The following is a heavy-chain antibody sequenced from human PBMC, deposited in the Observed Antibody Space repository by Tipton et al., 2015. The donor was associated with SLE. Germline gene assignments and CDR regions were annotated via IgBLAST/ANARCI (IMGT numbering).Heavy chain of an antibody. CDR2: IYYSGST. Sequence: TLSLTCNVSAGSIRSGSYFWGWIRQPPGKGLEWIGSIYYSGSTYYNPSLKSRVTISVDTSKNQFSLKLSSVTAADTAVYYCAREIRFLEWLSYYYYMDVWGKGTTVTVSS. CDR1: AGSIRSGSYF. D-gene: IGHD3-3*01. J-gene: IGHJ6*03. V-gene: IGHV4-39*07. CDR3: AREIRFLEWLSYYYYMDV.